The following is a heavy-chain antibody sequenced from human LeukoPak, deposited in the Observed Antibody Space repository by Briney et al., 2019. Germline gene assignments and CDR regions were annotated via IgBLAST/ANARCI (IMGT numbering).Heavy chain of an antibody. CDR3: ARGPGGDGYPKAFDI. Sequence: GGSLRLSCAASGFTFSSYGMHWVRQAPGKGLEWVAVIWYDGSNKYYADSVKGRFTISRDNSKNTLYLQMNSLRAEDTAVYYCARGPGGDGYPKAFDIWGQGTMVTVSS. CDR1: GFTFSSYG. J-gene: IGHJ3*02. CDR2: IWYDGSNK. D-gene: IGHD5-24*01. V-gene: IGHV3-33*01.